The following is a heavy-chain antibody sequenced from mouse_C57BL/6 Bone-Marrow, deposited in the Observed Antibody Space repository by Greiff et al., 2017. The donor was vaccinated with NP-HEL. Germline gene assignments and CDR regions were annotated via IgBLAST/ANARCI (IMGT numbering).Heavy chain of an antibody. D-gene: IGHD3-2*01. V-gene: IGHV1-59*01. CDR3: ARTGGDSYAMDY. CDR1: GYTFTSYW. Sequence: QVQLQQPGAELVRPGTSVKLSCKASGYTFTSYWMHWVKQRPGQGLEWIGVIDPSDSYTNYNQKFKGKATLTVDKPSSTAYMQLSSLTSEDSAVYYCARTGGDSYAMDYWGQGTSVTVSS. J-gene: IGHJ4*01. CDR2: IDPSDSYT.